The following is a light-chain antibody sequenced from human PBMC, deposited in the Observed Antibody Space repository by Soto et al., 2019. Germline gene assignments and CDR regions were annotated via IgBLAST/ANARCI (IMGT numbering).Light chain of an antibody. V-gene: IGKV1-39*01. J-gene: IGKJ2*01. CDR1: QNIRHY. CDR3: PAVPATPPNT. Sequence: DIQMTQAPSSLSASVGDRVTVTGRANQNIRHYKNWYQQRPGKTPYLLVYAASNLRGGVPSRFSGSGSGTVFTLTINCLQQEEYAIQDRPAVPATPPNTSAQGSKPDTK. CDR2: AAS.